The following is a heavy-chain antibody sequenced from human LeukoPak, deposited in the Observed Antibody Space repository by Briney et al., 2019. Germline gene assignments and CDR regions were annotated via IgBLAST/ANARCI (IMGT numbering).Heavy chain of an antibody. CDR2: VYFSGST. Sequence: SETLSLTCTVSGVSISSSHYYWGWIRQPAGKGLEWIGRVYFSGSTNYNPSLKGRVTISVDTSKNHFSLSLMSVTAADTAVYYCVKDGGHTALDPWGQGTQVPVSS. D-gene: IGHD3-16*01. J-gene: IGHJ5*02. CDR1: GVSISSSHYY. CDR3: VKDGGHTALDP. V-gene: IGHV4-61*02.